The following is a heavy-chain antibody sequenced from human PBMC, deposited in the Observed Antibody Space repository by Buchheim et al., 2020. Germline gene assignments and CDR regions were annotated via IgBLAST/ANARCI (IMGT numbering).Heavy chain of an antibody. CDR3: ARERGTTVTSYYYYGMDV. CDR2: ISSSSSTI. D-gene: IGHD4-17*01. CDR1: GFTFSSYS. V-gene: IGHV3-48*01. J-gene: IGHJ6*02. Sequence: EVQLVESGGGLVQPGGSLRLSCAASGFTFSSYSMNWVRQAPGKGLEWVSYISSSSSTIYYADSVKGRFTISRDNAKNSQYMQMNSLRAEDTAVYYCARERGTTVTSYYYYGMDVWGQGTT.